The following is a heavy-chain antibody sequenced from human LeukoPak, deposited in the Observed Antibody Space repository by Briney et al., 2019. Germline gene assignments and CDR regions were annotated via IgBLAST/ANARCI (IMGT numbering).Heavy chain of an antibody. V-gene: IGHV3-74*01. Sequence: GGSLRLSCAPPGSTSSTYWTHWVRKALGRGVVWGSRIRSDVTNTYYAGSVKGRFSISRDNAKNTLYLQMTSLRAEDTAVYYCARDGTYYYGSGSRKIYYYYYGMDVWGQGTTVTVSS. J-gene: IGHJ6*02. D-gene: IGHD3-10*01. CDR2: IRSDVTNT. CDR3: ARDGTYYYGSGSRKIYYYYYGMDV. CDR1: GSTSSTYW.